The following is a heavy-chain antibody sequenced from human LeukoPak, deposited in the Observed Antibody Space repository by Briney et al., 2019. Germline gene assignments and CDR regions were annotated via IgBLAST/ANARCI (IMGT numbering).Heavy chain of an antibody. CDR2: IYHTGTT. J-gene: IGHJ3*02. CDR3: AKQRAFRGEWAFDI. Sequence: SETLSLTCTVSGYSIISDYYWGWIRQPPGKELEWIGSIYHTGTTYYNPSLRSRVTILVDTSKNQFSLKLNSMTAADTAVYSCAKQRAFRGEWAFDIWGQGTMITVS. CDR1: GYSIISDYY. D-gene: IGHD3-10*01. V-gene: IGHV4-38-2*02.